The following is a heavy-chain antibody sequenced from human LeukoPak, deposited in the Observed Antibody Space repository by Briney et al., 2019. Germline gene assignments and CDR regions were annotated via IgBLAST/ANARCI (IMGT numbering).Heavy chain of an antibody. Sequence: ASVKVSCKASGYTFTGYYMHWVRQAPGQGLEWMGGINPNSGGTNYAQKFQGRVTMTRDTSISTAYMELSRLRSDDTAVYYCARDHSYGYGFFDYWGQGTLVTVSS. CDR3: ARDHSYGYGFFDY. D-gene: IGHD5-18*01. CDR1: GYTFTGYY. CDR2: INPNSGGT. V-gene: IGHV1-2*02. J-gene: IGHJ4*02.